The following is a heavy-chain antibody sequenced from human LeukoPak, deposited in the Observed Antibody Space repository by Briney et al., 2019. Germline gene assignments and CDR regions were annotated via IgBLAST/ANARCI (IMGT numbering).Heavy chain of an antibody. CDR1: GGSISSITYY. CDR2: IYYSGNT. Sequence: PSETLSLTCTVSGGSISSITYYWGWIRQPPGKGLEWIGTIYYSGNTYYNPSLKSRVTISVDTSKNQFSLKLSSVTAADTAVYYCARHEVRGVRSFDSWGQGTLVTVSS. CDR3: ARHEVRGVRSFDS. D-gene: IGHD3-10*01. V-gene: IGHV4-39*01. J-gene: IGHJ4*02.